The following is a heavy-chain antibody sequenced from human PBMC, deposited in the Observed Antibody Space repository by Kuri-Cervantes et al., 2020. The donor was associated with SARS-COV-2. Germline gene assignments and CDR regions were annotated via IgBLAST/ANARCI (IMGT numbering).Heavy chain of an antibody. D-gene: IGHD6-6*01. V-gene: IGHV4-34*01. J-gene: IGHJ4*02. CDR1: GGSFSGYY. CDR3: ARSISVAARPIPIRPGGKFDY. Sequence: SQTLSLTCAVYGGSFSGYYWSWIRQPPGKGLEWIGEINHSGSTNYNPSLESRVTISVDTSKNQFSLKLSSVTAADTAVYYCARSISVAARPIPIRPGGKFDYWGQGTLVTVSS. CDR2: INHSGST.